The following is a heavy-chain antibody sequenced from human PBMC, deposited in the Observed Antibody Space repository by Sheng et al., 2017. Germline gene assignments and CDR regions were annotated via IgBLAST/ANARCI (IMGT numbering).Heavy chain of an antibody. V-gene: IGHV3-7*01. Sequence: GLEWVANIKEDGTEKNYVDSVRGRFTISRDDAKNSVYLQMSALRVEDTAVYYCARDLSPEQNYDSRTHYYDALDIWGQGTVVTVSS. J-gene: IGHJ3*02. D-gene: IGHD3-22*01. CDR2: IKEDGTEK. CDR3: ARDLSPEQNYDSRTHYYDALDI.